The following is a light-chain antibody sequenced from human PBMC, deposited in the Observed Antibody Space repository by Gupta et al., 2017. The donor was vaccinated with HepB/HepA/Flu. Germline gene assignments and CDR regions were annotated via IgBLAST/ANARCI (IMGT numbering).Light chain of an antibody. CDR2: SNS. J-gene: IGLJ2*01. CDR3: QSYDSSLSVVV. Sequence: QSVLTQPPSVSGAPGQRVTISCTGSSSNIGAGYDVHWYQQLPGTAPNLLIYSNSNRPSGVPERFSGSKSGTSASLAITGLQAEDEADYYCQSYDSSLSVVVFGGGTKLTVL. CDR1: SSNIGAGYD. V-gene: IGLV1-40*01.